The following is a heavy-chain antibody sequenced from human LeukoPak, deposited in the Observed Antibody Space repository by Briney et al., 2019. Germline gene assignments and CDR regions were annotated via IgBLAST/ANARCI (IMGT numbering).Heavy chain of an antibody. V-gene: IGHV4-59*08. CDR1: GDSINNYF. CDR3: ARHKFLAVAGTGAFDI. D-gene: IGHD6-19*01. J-gene: IGHJ3*02. Sequence: PSETLSLTCTVSGDSINNYFWSWVRQPLGKGLEWIGCIYYSGSPNYNPSLKSRVSMSLDTSKNHFSLKLSSVTAADTAIYYCARHKFLAVAGTGAFDIWGQGTMVTVSS. CDR2: IYYSGSP.